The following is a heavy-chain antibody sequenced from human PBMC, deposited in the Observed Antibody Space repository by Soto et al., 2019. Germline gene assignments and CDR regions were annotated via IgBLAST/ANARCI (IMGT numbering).Heavy chain of an antibody. J-gene: IGHJ4*02. Sequence: QLQLQESGPGLVKPSETLSLTCTVSGGSISSSSYYWGWIRQPPGKGLEWIGSIYYRGSTNYNPSLKSRVTISVDTSKNQFSLKLTSVTAADAAVYYCARHQAGPFDYWGQGTLVTVSS. V-gene: IGHV4-39*01. CDR1: GGSISSSSYY. CDR2: IYYRGST. D-gene: IGHD6-13*01. CDR3: ARHQAGPFDY.